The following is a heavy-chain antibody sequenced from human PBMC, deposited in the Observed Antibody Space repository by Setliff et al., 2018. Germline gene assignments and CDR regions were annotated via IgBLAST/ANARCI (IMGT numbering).Heavy chain of an antibody. D-gene: IGHD2-15*01. CDR3: VRPGGTTVVARHFDY. J-gene: IGHJ4*01. CDR2: IHYSGST. CDR1: GGSISSGSYY. V-gene: IGHV4-39*01. Sequence: SETLSLTCTVSGGSISSGSYYWGWIRQPPRKGLEWIGSIHYSGSTYYNPSLKSRVTISVDTSKNRFSLKLDSVIVADTAVYYCVRPGGTTVVARHFDYWGSGILVTVSS.